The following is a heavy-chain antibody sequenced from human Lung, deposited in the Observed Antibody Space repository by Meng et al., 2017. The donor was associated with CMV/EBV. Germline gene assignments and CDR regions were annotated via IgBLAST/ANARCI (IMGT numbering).Heavy chain of an antibody. CDR1: GFTFSSSA. J-gene: IGHJ4*02. Sequence: VESGGGVVHPWGSLILSCAASGFTFSSSAMHWVRQPPGKGLEWVSFIAHDGSAKTYTDSVKGRFTISRDDSENTVYLEMNSLRVEDTAVYYCAKDLYYSFDYWGQGTLVTVSS. CDR2: IAHDGSAK. D-gene: IGHD2-8*01. V-gene: IGHV3-30*02. CDR3: AKDLYYSFDY.